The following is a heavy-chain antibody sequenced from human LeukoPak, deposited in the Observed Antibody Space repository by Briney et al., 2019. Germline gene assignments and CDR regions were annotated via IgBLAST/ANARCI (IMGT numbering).Heavy chain of an antibody. V-gene: IGHV3-23*01. Sequence: GGSLRLSCAASGFTFSNFAMSWVRQTPGKGLEWVSSIGGRGGRQYYAGSVKGRFTISRENSKNTLYLQMNSLRAEDTAVYYCARKAGYYYGSGDYWGQGTLVTVSS. CDR3: ARKAGYYYGSGDY. CDR2: IGGRGGRQ. CDR1: GFTFSNFA. D-gene: IGHD3-10*01. J-gene: IGHJ4*02.